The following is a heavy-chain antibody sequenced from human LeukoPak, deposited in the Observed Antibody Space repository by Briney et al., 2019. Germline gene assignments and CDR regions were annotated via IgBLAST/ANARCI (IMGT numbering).Heavy chain of an antibody. J-gene: IGHJ4*02. CDR3: ARGELTYYDFWSGFKY. CDR1: GFTFSSFG. D-gene: IGHD3-3*01. CDR2: IWYDGSNK. Sequence: GGSLRLSCAASGFTFSSFGMHWVRQAPGKGLEWVAVIWYDGSNKYYADSVKGRFTISRDNSKNTLYLQMNSLRAEDTAVYYCARGELTYYDFWSGFKYWGQGTLVTVSS. V-gene: IGHV3-33*01.